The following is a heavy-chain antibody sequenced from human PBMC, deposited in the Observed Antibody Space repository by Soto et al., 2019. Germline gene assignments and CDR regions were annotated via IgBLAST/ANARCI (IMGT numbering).Heavy chain of an antibody. CDR1: EFTFSTYS. V-gene: IGHV3-21*01. D-gene: IGHD3-22*01. Sequence: PGGSLRLSCAASEFTFSTYSMNWVRQAPGKGLEWVSSISSSSSYIYYADSVKGRFTISRDNAKNSLYLQMNSLRAEDTAVYYCARVVYDSSGYWSHFDYWGQGTLVTVSS. J-gene: IGHJ4*02. CDR3: ARVVYDSSGYWSHFDY. CDR2: ISSSSSYI.